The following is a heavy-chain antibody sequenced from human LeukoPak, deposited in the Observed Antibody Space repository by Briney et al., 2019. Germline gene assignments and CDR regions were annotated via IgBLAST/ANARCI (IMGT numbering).Heavy chain of an antibody. V-gene: IGHV1-8*01. CDR2: MNPNNGNT. D-gene: IGHD2-8*02. J-gene: IGHJ6*02. CDR3: ASGRAGSGYYYGTDV. Sequence: ASVKVSCKASGYTFISYDFNWVGQATGHGLEGMGWMNPNNGNTDYAEKFQDRVTQPSNTSINTAYMELSSLRANDTAVYYCASGRAGSGYYYGTDVWGQETTDTVSS. CDR1: GYTFISYD.